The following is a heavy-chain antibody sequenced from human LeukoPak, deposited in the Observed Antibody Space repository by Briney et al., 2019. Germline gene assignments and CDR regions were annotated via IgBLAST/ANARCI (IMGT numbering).Heavy chain of an antibody. D-gene: IGHD3-10*01. J-gene: IGHJ4*02. CDR3: ARFIIGSYYGSGSLFFDY. CDR1: GGSFSGYY. Sequence: SETLSLTCAVYGGSFSGYYWSWIRQPPGKGLEWIGEINHSGSTNYNPSLKSRVTMSVDTSKNQFSLKLSSVTAADTAVYYCARFIIGSYYGSGSLFFDYWGQGTLVTVSS. V-gene: IGHV4-34*01. CDR2: INHSGST.